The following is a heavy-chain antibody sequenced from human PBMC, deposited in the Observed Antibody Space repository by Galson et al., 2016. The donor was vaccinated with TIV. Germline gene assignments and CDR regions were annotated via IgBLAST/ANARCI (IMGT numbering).Heavy chain of an antibody. CDR3: VKGSSWSPPVPNYFDH. V-gene: IGHV3-48*03. CDR2: IIESGRST. J-gene: IGHJ4*02. D-gene: IGHD6-13*01. Sequence: SLRLSCAASGFTFSSYEMNWVRQAPGKGLEWVSYIIESGRSTYYADSVKGRFTISREISKNALYLQMNSLRAEDTAMYYCVKGSSWSPPVPNYFDHWGQGALVTVSS. CDR1: GFTFSSYE.